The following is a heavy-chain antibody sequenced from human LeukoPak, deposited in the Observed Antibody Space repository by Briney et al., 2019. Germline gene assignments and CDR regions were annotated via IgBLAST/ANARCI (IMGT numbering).Heavy chain of an antibody. CDR1: AFTVITNE. CDR3: ARGVYSLAANTLAY. CDR2: LYSDGNT. V-gene: IGHV3-53*01. D-gene: IGHD3-16*01. Sequence: PGGSLRLSCAAPAFTVITNEMTCVRQAPGKGLEWVSVLYSDGNTKYADSVQGRFTISRDNSKNTLYLEMNSLSPDDTAVYYWARGVYSLAANTLAYWGQGTLVTVSS. J-gene: IGHJ4*02.